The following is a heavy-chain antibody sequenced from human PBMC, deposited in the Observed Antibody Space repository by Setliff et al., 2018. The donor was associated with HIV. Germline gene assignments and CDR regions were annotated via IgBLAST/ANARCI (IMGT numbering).Heavy chain of an antibody. CDR3: ARDRLSYNFYYYGMDV. CDR2: INPNSGGT. D-gene: IGHD1-26*01. J-gene: IGHJ6*02. CDR1: GDTFTGYY. V-gene: IGHV1-2*02. Sequence: ASVKVSCKAPGDTFTGYYMHWVRQAPGQGPEWMGWINPNSGGTNYAQKFQGRVIMTRDTSISTAYMQLSRLRSDDTAVYYCARDRLSYNFYYYGMDVWGQGTTVTVSS.